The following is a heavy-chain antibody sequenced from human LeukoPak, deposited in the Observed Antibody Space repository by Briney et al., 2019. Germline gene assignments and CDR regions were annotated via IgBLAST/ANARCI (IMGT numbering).Heavy chain of an antibody. Sequence: ASETLSLTCTVSGGSISSSSYYWGWIRQPPGKGLEWIGSIYYGGSTYYNPSLKSRVTISVDTSKNQFSLKLSSVTAADTAVYYCASLAAAGGYYFDYWGQGTLVTVSS. CDR3: ASLAAAGGYYFDY. V-gene: IGHV4-39*01. CDR2: IYYGGST. D-gene: IGHD6-13*01. CDR1: GGSISSSSYY. J-gene: IGHJ4*02.